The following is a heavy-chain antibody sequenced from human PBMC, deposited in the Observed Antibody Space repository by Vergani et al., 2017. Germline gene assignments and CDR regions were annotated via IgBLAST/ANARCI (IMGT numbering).Heavy chain of an antibody. CDR2: IYYSGST. J-gene: IGHJ5*02. V-gene: IGHV4-39*07. CDR3: ARVTVTTEGFFDL. CDR1: GASIRSSNYY. Sequence: QLQLQESGPGLVKPSATLSLTCSVSGASIRSSNYYWGWIRQPPGKGLEWIARIYYSGSTYYNPSLKSRVTLSLDLSHNKFSLTLKSMTAADTALYYFARVTVTTEGFFDLWGQGTLVTVSS. D-gene: IGHD4-17*01.